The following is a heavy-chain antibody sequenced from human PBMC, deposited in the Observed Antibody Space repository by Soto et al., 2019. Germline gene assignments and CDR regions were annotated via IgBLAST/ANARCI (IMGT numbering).Heavy chain of an antibody. Sequence: SETLSLTCAVSGGSISSGGYSWSWIRQPPGEGLEWIGYIYHSGSTYYNPSLKSRVTISVDRSKNQFSLKLSSVTAADTAVYYCAVAARPYGMDVWGQGTTVTVSS. CDR1: GGSISSGGYS. D-gene: IGHD6-6*01. J-gene: IGHJ6*02. CDR2: IYHSGST. V-gene: IGHV4-30-2*01. CDR3: AVAARPYGMDV.